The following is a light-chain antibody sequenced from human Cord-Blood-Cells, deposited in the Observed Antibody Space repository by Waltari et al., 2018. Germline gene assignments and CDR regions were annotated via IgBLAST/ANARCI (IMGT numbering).Light chain of an antibody. Sequence: SYELTQPPSVSVSPGQTASITCSGDKSGDKYACWYSQKPGQSPVLVTYQDSKRPSGIPARFSGSNSGNTATLTISGTQAMDEADYYCQAWDSSTAVFGGGTKLTVL. CDR2: QDS. CDR1: KSGDKY. V-gene: IGLV3-1*01. J-gene: IGLJ3*02. CDR3: QAWDSSTAV.